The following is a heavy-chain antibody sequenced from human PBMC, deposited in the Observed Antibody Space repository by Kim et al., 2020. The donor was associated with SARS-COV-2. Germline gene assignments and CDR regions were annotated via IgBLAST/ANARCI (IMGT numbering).Heavy chain of an antibody. J-gene: IGHJ4*02. Sequence: VKGWISISRDKSKNTLYLQMNSLRAEDTAVYYCAKEQPPPGGYSYGRFDYWGQGTLVTVSS. CDR3: AKEQPPPGGYSYGRFDY. D-gene: IGHD5-18*01. V-gene: IGHV3-30*02.